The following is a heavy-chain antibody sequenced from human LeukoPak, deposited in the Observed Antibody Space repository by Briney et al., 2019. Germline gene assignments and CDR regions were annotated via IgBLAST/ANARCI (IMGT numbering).Heavy chain of an antibody. CDR1: GGSISSYY. D-gene: IGHD3-9*01. V-gene: IGHV4-59*01. CDR2: IYYSGST. J-gene: IGHJ4*02. Sequence: PSETLSLTCTVSGGSISSYYWSWIRQPPGKGLEWIGYIYYSGSTNYNPSLKSRVTISVDTSRNQFSLKLSYVTAADTAVYYCARVRYFDWLLIDYWGQGTLVTVSS. CDR3: ARVRYFDWLLIDY.